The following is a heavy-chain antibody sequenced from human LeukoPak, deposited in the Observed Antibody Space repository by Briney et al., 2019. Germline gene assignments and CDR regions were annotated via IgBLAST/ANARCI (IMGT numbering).Heavy chain of an antibody. V-gene: IGHV4-39*07. CDR2: IYYTGIS. J-gene: IGHJ4*02. CDR1: GASITIGAESYH. D-gene: IGHD1-7*01. CDR3: ARGDWKYGDFDR. Sequence: KSSETLSLTCTVSGASITIGAESYHWGWIRQPPGKGLEWIGTIYYTGISYYNPSLKSRVTTSVDTSKNQFSLKVSSMTAADTAVYYCARGDWKYGDFDRWGQGTLVTVSS.